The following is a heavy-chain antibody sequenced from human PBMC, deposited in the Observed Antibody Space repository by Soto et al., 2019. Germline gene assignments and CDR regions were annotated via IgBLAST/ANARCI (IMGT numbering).Heavy chain of an antibody. Sequence: EVQLLESGGGLVPPGGSLSLSCADSEFTFSSSAMSWVRQAPGKGLEWVSAISGSGDTSYYADSVKGRFTISRDNSKNTLYLQMNSLRAEDTAIYYCAKDDNTNYWGRKINFWSQGTLVTVSS. CDR2: ISGSGDTS. CDR3: AKDDNTNYWGRKINF. J-gene: IGHJ4*02. D-gene: IGHD7-27*01. CDR1: EFTFSSSA. V-gene: IGHV3-23*01.